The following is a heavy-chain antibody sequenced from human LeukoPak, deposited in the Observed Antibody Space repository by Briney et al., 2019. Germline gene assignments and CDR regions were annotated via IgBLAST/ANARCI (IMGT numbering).Heavy chain of an antibody. CDR2: ISYDGSNK. Sequence: GGSLRLSCAASGFTFSSYAMHWVRQAPGKGLEWVAVISYDGSNKYYADSVKGRFTISRDNSKNTLFLQMNSLRAEDTAVYYCAGEMRVDGFDPWGQGTLVTVSS. J-gene: IGHJ5*02. CDR1: GFTFSSYA. V-gene: IGHV3-30-3*01. CDR3: AGEMRVDGFDP.